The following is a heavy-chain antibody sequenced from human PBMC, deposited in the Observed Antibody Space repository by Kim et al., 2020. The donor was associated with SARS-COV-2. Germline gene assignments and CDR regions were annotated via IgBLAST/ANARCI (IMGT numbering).Heavy chain of an antibody. CDR3: AREGGPDLTFIAAAAPGYYYYGMDV. CDR2: IYTSGST. CDR1: GGSISSGSYY. D-gene: IGHD6-13*01. J-gene: IGHJ6*02. Sequence: SETLSLTCTVSGGSISSGSYYWSWIRQPAGKGLEWIGRIYTSGSTNYNPSLKSRVTISVDTSKNQFSLKLSSVTAADTAVYYCAREGGPDLTFIAAAAPGYYYYGMDVWGQGTTVTVSS. V-gene: IGHV4-61*02.